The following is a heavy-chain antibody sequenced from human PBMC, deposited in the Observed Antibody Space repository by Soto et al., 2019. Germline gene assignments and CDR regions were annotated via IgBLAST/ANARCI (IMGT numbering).Heavy chain of an antibody. D-gene: IGHD3-22*01. CDR1: GGTFSRNT. V-gene: IGHV1-69*13. Sequence: SVKVSCKASGGTFSRNTISWVRQAPGQGLEWMGGIIPIFGTANYAQKFQGRVTITADESTSTAYMELSRLRSEDTAVYYCARQFHYDSSGYYYAYWGQGTLVTSPQ. CDR2: IIPIFGTA. J-gene: IGHJ4*02. CDR3: ARQFHYDSSGYYYAY.